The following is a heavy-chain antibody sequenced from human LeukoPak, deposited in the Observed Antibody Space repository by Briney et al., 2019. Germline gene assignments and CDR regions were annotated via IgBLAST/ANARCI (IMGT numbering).Heavy chain of an antibody. CDR2: IGSGDSYI. CDR3: ARDSGIRGTFDY. V-gene: IGHV3-21*01. Sequence: PGGSLRHSCAASAFTFSRSAMSWVRQAPGKGLEWVSSIGSGDSYIYYADSMKGRFTISRDNAKNSLYLQMNSLRAEDTAVYYCARDSGIRGTFDYWGQGTLVTVSS. CDR1: AFTFSRSA. D-gene: IGHD1-14*01. J-gene: IGHJ4*02.